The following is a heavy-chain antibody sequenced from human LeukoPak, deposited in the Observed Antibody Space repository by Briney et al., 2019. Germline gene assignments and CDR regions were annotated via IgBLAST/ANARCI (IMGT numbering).Heavy chain of an antibody. V-gene: IGHV1-69*13. CDR2: IIPIFGTA. Sequence: SVKVSCKASGGTFSSYAISWVRQAPGQGLEWMGRIIPIFGTANYAQKFQGRVTITPDESTSTAYMELSSLRPEDTAVYYCARVKDYYGSGSSNIWGQGTMVTVSS. CDR1: GGTFSSYA. J-gene: IGHJ3*02. D-gene: IGHD3-10*01. CDR3: ARVKDYYGSGSSNI.